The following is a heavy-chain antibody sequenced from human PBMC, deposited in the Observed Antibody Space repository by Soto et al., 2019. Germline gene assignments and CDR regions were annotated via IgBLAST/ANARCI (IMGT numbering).Heavy chain of an antibody. CDR2: IDWDDDK. CDR1: GFSLSTSGMC. Sequence: GSGPTLVNPTQTLTLTCTFSGFSLSTSGMCVSWIRQPPGKALEWLARIDWDDDKYYSTSLKTRLTISKDTSKNQVVLTMTNMDPVDTATYYCARIGGYSGYDYFDYWGQGTLVTVSS. D-gene: IGHD5-12*01. V-gene: IGHV2-70*11. J-gene: IGHJ4*02. CDR3: ARIGGYSGYDYFDY.